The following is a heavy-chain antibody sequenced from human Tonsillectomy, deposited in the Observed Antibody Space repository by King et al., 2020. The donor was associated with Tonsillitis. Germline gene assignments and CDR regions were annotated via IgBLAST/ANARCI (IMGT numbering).Heavy chain of an antibody. J-gene: IGHJ4*02. CDR3: ARQRDYGTGDFDY. V-gene: IGHV4-39*01. D-gene: IGHD3-10*01. CDR1: GGSIMTSSYY. CDR2: VYQSGSS. Sequence: QLQESGPGLVKPSETLSLTCSVSGGSIMTSSYYWAWIRQPPGKGLEWIGSVYQSGSSYDNPSLTSRLTISGDLSKNQFSLELTSMTAADTAFYYCARQRDYGTGDFDYWGQGTLVTVSS.